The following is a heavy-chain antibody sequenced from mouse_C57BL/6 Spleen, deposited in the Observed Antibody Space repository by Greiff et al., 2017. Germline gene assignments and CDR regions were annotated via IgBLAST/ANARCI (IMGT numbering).Heavy chain of an antibody. CDR3: TATVVATSRFAY. D-gene: IGHD1-1*01. CDR1: GFNITDDY. J-gene: IGHJ3*01. Sequence: EVKVVESGAELVRPGASVKLSCTASGFNITDDYMHWVKQRPEQGLEWIGWIDPENGDTEYASKFQGKATITADTSSNTAYLQLSSLTSEDTAVYYCTATVVATSRFAYWGQGTLVTVSA. V-gene: IGHV14-4*01. CDR2: IDPENGDT.